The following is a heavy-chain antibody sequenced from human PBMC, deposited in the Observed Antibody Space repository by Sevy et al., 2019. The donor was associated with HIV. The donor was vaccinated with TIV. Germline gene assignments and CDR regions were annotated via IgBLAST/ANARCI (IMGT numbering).Heavy chain of an antibody. D-gene: IGHD2-2*01. Sequence: ASVKVSCKASGYTFTGYYMHWVRQAPGQGLEWMGWINPNSGGTNYAQMFQGRVTMTRDTSISTAYMELSRLRSDDTAVYYCARAYPRADIVVVPAARYYFDYWGQGTLVTVSS. V-gene: IGHV1-2*02. CDR2: INPNSGGT. J-gene: IGHJ4*02. CDR3: ARAYPRADIVVVPAARYYFDY. CDR1: GYTFTGYY.